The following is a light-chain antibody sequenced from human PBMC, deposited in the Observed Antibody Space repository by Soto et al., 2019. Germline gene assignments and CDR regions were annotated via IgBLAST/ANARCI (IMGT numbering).Light chain of an antibody. CDR1: QSVSSSS. Sequence: EIVLTQSPGTLSLSPGERATLSCRASQSVSSSSLAWYQQKPGQAPRLLIYGASSRATGITDRFSGSGSGTDFTLTISRLEPEDFAVYYCQQYGSSPYTFGQGTKLEIK. J-gene: IGKJ2*01. CDR3: QQYGSSPYT. V-gene: IGKV3-20*01. CDR2: GAS.